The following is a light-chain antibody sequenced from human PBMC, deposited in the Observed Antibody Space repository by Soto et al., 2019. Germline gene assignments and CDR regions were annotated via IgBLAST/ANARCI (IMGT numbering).Light chain of an antibody. CDR3: QKYDSAPLT. CDR2: AAS. CDR1: RGISNN. Sequence: DIQMIQSPSFLSASVGDRVTISCRASRGISNNLAWYQQKPGKVPKLLIYAASTLQSGVPSRFSGSGSGTDFTLTITSLHPEDVATYYCQKYDSAPLTFGGGTKVEIK. V-gene: IGKV1-27*01. J-gene: IGKJ4*01.